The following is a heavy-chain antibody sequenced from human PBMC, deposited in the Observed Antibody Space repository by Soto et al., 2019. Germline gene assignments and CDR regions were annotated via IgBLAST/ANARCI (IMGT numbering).Heavy chain of an antibody. Sequence: SETLSLTCTVSGGSISSGDYYWSWIRQPPGKGLEWIGYIYYSGSTYYNPSLKSRVTISVDTSKNQFSLKLSSVTAADTAVYYCARGHLLITGTRFDPWGQGTLVTVSS. J-gene: IGHJ5*02. CDR1: GGSISSGDYY. D-gene: IGHD1-7*01. CDR2: IYYSGST. CDR3: ARGHLLITGTRFDP. V-gene: IGHV4-30-4*01.